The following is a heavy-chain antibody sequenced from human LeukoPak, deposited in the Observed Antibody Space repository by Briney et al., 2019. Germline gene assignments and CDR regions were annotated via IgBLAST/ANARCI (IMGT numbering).Heavy chain of an antibody. J-gene: IGHJ4*02. Sequence: SETLSLTCTVSGGSISGYYWSWIRQPPGKGLEWIGHIYYSGSTNYNPSLKSRVTISVDTSKNQFSLNLRSVTAADTAVYYCARAPDIYSYGGSDSWGQGTLVIVSS. CDR1: GGSISGYY. CDR3: ARAPDIYSYGGSDS. V-gene: IGHV4-59*01. D-gene: IGHD5-18*01. CDR2: IYYSGST.